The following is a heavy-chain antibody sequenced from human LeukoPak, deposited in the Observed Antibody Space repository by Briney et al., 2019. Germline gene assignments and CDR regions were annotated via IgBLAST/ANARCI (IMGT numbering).Heavy chain of an antibody. V-gene: IGHV4-59*01. Sequence: SETLSLTCTVTGGSISGYYWSWIRQPPGKGLEWIGFIYYSGTTNYTPSLKSRVTVSVDTSKNQFSLMLSSVTAADTAVYYCARHMATIPFDYWGQGTLVTVSS. CDR1: GGSISGYY. CDR3: ARHMATIPFDY. D-gene: IGHD5-24*01. CDR2: IYYSGTT. J-gene: IGHJ4*02.